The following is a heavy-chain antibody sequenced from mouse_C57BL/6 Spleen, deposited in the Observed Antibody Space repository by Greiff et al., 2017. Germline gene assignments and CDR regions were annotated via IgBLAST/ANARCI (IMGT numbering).Heavy chain of an antibody. V-gene: IGHV5-4*01. J-gene: IGHJ1*03. CDR3: ARDRRYLGYFDV. D-gene: IGHD1-1*01. CDR2: SSDGGSYT. Sequence: EVKLMESGGGLVKPGGSLTLSCAASGFTFSSYAMSWVRQTPEKRLEWVATSSDGGSYTYYTDNVQGRVTISRDNAKNNLYLQMSHLTSEDTAMYYCARDRRYLGYFDVWGTGTTVTGSS. CDR1: GFTFSSYA.